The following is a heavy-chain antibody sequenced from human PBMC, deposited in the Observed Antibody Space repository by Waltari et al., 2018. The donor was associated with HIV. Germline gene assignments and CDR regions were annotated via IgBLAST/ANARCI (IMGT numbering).Heavy chain of an antibody. V-gene: IGHV6-1*02. Sequence: HVQLLQSGPGLVTSSQTLSITCAIPGASVSSDSSAWNWIRLSPSGRLEWLGRTYHRSKWFQLYSPSVRGRIRVDVDTSVNHFSLHLDSVTPDDTAVYYCARDSNGLDYWGQGTVVTVSS. CDR2: TYHRSKWFQ. J-gene: IGHJ4*02. D-gene: IGHD4-4*01. CDR1: GASVSSDSSA. CDR3: ARDSNGLDY.